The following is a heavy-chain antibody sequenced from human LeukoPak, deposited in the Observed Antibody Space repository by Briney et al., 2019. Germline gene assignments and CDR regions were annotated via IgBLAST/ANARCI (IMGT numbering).Heavy chain of an antibody. Sequence: SETLSLTCAVYGGSFSGYYWSWIRQPPGKGLEWIGEINHSGSTNYNPSLKSRVTISVDTSKNQFSLKLSSVTAADTAVYYCARGGGIRFVVVPAATPLDYWGQGTLVTVSS. CDR3: ARGGGIRFVVVPAATPLDY. CDR2: INHSGST. D-gene: IGHD2-2*01. J-gene: IGHJ4*02. CDR1: GGSFSGYY. V-gene: IGHV4-34*01.